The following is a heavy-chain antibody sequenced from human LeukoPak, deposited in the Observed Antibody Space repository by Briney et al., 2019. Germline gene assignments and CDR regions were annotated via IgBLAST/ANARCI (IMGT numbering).Heavy chain of an antibody. CDR1: GYTFTSYY. J-gene: IGHJ4*02. CDR2: INPSGGST. D-gene: IGHD2-21*02. CDR3: ARALAYCGGDCYSVFDY. Sequence: ASVKVPCKASGYTFTSYYMHWVRQAPGQGLEWMGIINPSGGSTSYARKFQGRVTMTRDTSTSTVYMELSSLRSEDTAVYYCARALAYCGGDCYSVFDYWGQGTLVTVSS. V-gene: IGHV1-46*01.